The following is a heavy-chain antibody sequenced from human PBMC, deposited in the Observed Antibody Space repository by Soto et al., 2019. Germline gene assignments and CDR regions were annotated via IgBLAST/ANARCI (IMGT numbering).Heavy chain of an antibody. CDR1: GFTFSGSA. J-gene: IGHJ5*02. CDR2: IRSKANSYAT. V-gene: IGHV3-73*01. Sequence: GGSLRLSCAASGFTFSGSAMHWVRQASGKGLEWVGRIRSKANSYATAYAASVKGRFTISRDDSKNTAYLQMNSLKTEDTAVYYCTRQDIRITMVRGVIPWFDPWGQGTLVTVSS. D-gene: IGHD3-10*01. CDR3: TRQDIRITMVRGVIPWFDP.